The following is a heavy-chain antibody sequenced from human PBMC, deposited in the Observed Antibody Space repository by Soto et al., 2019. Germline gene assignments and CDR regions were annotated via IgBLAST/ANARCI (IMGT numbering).Heavy chain of an antibody. CDR3: AREGDYYDSSPRGFDP. CDR1: GGSVSSYY. V-gene: IGHV4-4*07. D-gene: IGHD3-22*01. J-gene: IGHJ5*02. Sequence: SETLSLTCTVSGGSVSSYYWSWIRQPAGKGLEWIGRIYTSGSTNYNPSLKSRVTMSVDTSKNQFSLKLSSVTAADTAVYYCAREGDYYDSSPRGFDPWGQGTLVTVSS. CDR2: IYTSGST.